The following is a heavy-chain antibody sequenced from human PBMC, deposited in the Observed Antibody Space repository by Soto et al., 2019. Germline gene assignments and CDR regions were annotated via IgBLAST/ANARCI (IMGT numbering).Heavy chain of an antibody. CDR2: ISGSGSST. CDR3: AKEKIASTVADFFDY. Sequence: VHLLESGGGLVQPGGSLRLSCEASGFTFNNYAMTWVHQTPGKGLQWVSTISGSGSSTFYADSVRGRFTISRDNSKNTLYLQMNSLRAEDTALYYCAKEKIASTVADFFDYWGQGTLVTVSS. D-gene: IGHD6-19*01. CDR1: GFTFNNYA. V-gene: IGHV3-23*01. J-gene: IGHJ4*02.